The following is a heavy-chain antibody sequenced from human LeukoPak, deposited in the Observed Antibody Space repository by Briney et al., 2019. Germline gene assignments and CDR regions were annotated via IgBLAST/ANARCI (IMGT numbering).Heavy chain of an antibody. CDR3: ATAVRRRYFDWLCAFDI. CDR1: GYTLTELS. V-gene: IGHV1-24*01. J-gene: IGHJ3*02. CDR2: FDPEDGET. Sequence: ASVKVSCEVSGYTLTELSMHWVRQAPGKGLEWMGGFDPEDGETIYAQKFQGRVTMTEDTSTDTAYMELSSLRSEDTAVYYCATAVRRRYFDWLCAFDIWGQGTMVTVSS. D-gene: IGHD3-9*01.